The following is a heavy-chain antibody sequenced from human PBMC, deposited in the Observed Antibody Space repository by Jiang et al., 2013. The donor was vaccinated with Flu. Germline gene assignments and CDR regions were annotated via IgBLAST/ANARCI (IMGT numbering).Heavy chain of an antibody. Sequence: LLKPSETLSLTCTVSGGSISSYYWSWIRQPPGKGLEWIGHIYYSGSTNYNPSLKSRVTISVDTSKDQFSLKLNSVTAADTAVYYCARQRTGATFDYWGQGTLVTVSS. D-gene: IGHD1-14*01. V-gene: IGHV4-59*08. CDR3: ARQRTGATFDY. J-gene: IGHJ4*02. CDR2: IYYSGST. CDR1: GGSISSYY.